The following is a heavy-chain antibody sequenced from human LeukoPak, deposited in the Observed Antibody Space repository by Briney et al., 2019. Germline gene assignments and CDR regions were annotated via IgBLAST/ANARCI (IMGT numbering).Heavy chain of an antibody. D-gene: IGHD6-19*01. CDR3: AKEGTSGLYYFYY. CDR2: ISGSGGNT. J-gene: IGHJ4*02. V-gene: IGHV3-23*01. Sequence: GGSLRLSCAGSGFTFSSYAMSWVRQAPGKGLEWVSGISGSGGNTYYADSVKGRVTISRDNSKNTLFLQMNSLRAEDTAVYYCAKEGTSGLYYFYYWGPGTLVTVSS. CDR1: GFTFSSYA.